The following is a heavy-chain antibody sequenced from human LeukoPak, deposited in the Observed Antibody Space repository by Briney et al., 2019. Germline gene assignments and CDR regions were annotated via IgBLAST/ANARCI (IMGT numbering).Heavy chain of an antibody. D-gene: IGHD6-13*01. Sequence: ASVKVSCKASGYTFTGYYMHWVRQAPGQGLEWMGWINPNSGGTNYAQKFQGRVTMTRDTSISTAYMELSRLRSDDTAVYYCARGGVWGIAAAGSPPYYYYMDVWDKGTTVTVSS. CDR1: GYTFTGYY. CDR2: INPNSGGT. J-gene: IGHJ6*03. V-gene: IGHV1-2*02. CDR3: ARGGVWGIAAAGSPPYYYYMDV.